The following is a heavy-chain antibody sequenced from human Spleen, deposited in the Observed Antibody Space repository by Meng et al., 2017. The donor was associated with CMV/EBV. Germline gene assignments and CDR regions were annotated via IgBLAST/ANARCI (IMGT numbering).Heavy chain of an antibody. J-gene: IGHJ4*02. V-gene: IGHV4-39*07. CDR2: IYYSGNT. Sequence: ESLKISCTVSGGSISSSSYYWGWIRQPPGKGLEWIGSIYYSGNTHYNPSLKSRVTISIGTSKKQFSLKLNSLTAADTAVYYCARDNAAVAGTLFDYWGQGTLVTVSS. CDR3: ARDNAAVAGTLFDY. CDR1: GGSISSSSYY. D-gene: IGHD6-19*01.